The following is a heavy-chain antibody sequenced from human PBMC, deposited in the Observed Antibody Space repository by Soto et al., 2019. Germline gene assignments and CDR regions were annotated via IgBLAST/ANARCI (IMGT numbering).Heavy chain of an antibody. CDR2: ISRSGSSI. J-gene: IGHJ6*02. CDR3: ARGSLGYSYGNYGMDV. CDR1: GFNFSDYY. D-gene: IGHD5-18*01. V-gene: IGHV3-11*01. Sequence: QVQLVESGGGLVKPGGSLRLSCAASGFNFSDYYMSWIRQAPGKGLEWVSYISRSGSSIYYADSVKGRFTFSRDNAKNSLYLQMNSLRAEDTAVYYCARGSLGYSYGNYGMDVWGQGTTVTVSS.